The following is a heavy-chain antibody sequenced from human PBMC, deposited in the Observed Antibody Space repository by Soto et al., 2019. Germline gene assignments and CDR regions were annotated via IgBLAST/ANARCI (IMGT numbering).Heavy chain of an antibody. CDR1: GGSISSYY. CDR3: AREEITGYSSSWYWTGQYYLDY. Sequence: PSETLSLTCTVSGGSISSYYWSWIRQPAGKGLEWIGRIYTSGSTNYNPSLKSRVTMSVDTSKNQFSLKLSSVTAADTAVYCCAREEITGYSSSWYWTGQYYLDYCGQGPLVTVYS. CDR2: IYTSGST. D-gene: IGHD6-13*01. J-gene: IGHJ4*02. V-gene: IGHV4-4*07.